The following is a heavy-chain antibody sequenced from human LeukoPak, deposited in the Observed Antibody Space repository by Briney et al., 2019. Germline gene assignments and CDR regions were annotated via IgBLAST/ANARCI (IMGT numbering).Heavy chain of an antibody. J-gene: IGHJ4*02. V-gene: IGHV4-61*02. CDR1: GGSISSGSYY. CDR2: IYTSGST. CDR3: ARSGSYYSYYFDY. Sequence: SETLSLTCTVSGGSISSGSYYWSWIRQPAGKGLERIGRIYTSGSTNYNPSLKSRVTISVDTSKNQFSLKLSSVTAADAAVYYCARSGSYYSYYFDYWGQGTLVTVSS. D-gene: IGHD1-26*01.